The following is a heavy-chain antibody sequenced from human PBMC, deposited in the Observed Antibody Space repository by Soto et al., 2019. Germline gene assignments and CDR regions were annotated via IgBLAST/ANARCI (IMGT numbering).Heavy chain of an antibody. J-gene: IGHJ4*02. CDR3: ARLPDY. CDR2: IYHSGNI. Sequence: SETLSLTCAVSGGSISSGGFSWSWIRQPPGKGLEWIGYIYHSGNIYYNPSLKSRVTISVDRSKNQFSLKLSSVTAADTAVYYCARLPDYWGQGTLVNSPQ. V-gene: IGHV4-30-2*01. CDR1: GGSISSGGFS.